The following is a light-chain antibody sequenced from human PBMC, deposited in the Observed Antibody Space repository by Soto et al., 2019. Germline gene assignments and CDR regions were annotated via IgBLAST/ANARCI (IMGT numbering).Light chain of an antibody. CDR3: PQHNSYPRT. Sequence: DIQMTQSPSTLSASVGDRVTITCRASQSINNWLAWYQQKPGRAPKLLISRASTLQSGVPSRFSGSGSGTEFTLTISSLQPDDYATYYCPQHNSYPRTFGQGTKLEIK. CDR1: QSINNW. V-gene: IGKV1-5*03. J-gene: IGKJ2*01. CDR2: RAS.